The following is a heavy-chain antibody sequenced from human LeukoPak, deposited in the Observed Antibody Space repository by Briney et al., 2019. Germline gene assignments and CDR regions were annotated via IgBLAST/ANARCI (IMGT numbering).Heavy chain of an antibody. CDR1: GFSFGNYA. CDR3: AKEGSSGYYDNWFDP. J-gene: IGHJ5*02. V-gene: IGHV3-23*01. CDR2: ISGSGGST. D-gene: IGHD3-22*01. Sequence: GGSLRLSCATSGFSFGNYAMNWVRQAPGKGLEWVSAISGSGGSTYYADSVKGRFTISRDISKNTLYLQMNSLRAEDTAVYYCAKEGSSGYYDNWFDPWGQGTLVTVSS.